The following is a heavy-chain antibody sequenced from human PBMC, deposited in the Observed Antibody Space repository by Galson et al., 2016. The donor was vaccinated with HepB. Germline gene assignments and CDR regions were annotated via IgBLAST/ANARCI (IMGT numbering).Heavy chain of an antibody. CDR3: ARDSLGREYCRGDCYPLFDPFDY. CDR1: GFTFSSYG. CDR2: ISYDGRNE. J-gene: IGHJ4*02. Sequence: SLRLSCAASGFTFSSYGIQWVRQAPGKGLEWVAVISYDGRNEYYSDSVKSRFTISRDNSQNTVYLQMKSLRAEDTAVYYCARDSLGREYCRGDCYPLFDPFDYWGQGTLATVSS. V-gene: IGHV3-33*05. D-gene: IGHD2-21*02.